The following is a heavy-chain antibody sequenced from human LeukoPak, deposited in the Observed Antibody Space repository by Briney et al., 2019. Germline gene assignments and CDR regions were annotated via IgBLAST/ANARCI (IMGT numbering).Heavy chain of an antibody. CDR3: ARAKLLLLPRDY. V-gene: IGHV1-18*01. CDR2: ISAYTGNT. D-gene: IGHD3-10*01. J-gene: IGHJ4*02. CDR1: GYTFTSYG. Sequence: ASVKVSCKASGYTFTSYGINWVRQAPGQGLEWMGWISAYTGNTNYAQKLQGRVTMTTDTSTSSAYMELRSLRSDDTAVYSCARAKLLLLPRDYWGQGTLVTVSS.